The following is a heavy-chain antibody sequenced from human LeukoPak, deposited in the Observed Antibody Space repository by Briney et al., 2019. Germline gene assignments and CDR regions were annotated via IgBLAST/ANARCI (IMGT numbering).Heavy chain of an antibody. D-gene: IGHD3-9*01. CDR3: AREETHYDILTGYHPEWFDP. V-gene: IGHV7-4-1*02. CDR1: GYTFTSYA. Sequence: GASVKVSCKASGYTFTSYAMNWVRQAPGQGLEWMGWINTNTGNPTYAQGFTGRFVFSLDTSVSTAYLQISSLKAEDTAVYYCAREETHYDILTGYHPEWFDPWGQGTLVTVSS. J-gene: IGHJ5*02. CDR2: INTNTGNP.